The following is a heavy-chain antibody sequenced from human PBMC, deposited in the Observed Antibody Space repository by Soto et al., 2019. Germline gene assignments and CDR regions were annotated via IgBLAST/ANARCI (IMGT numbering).Heavy chain of an antibody. CDR2: IYHSGSI. J-gene: IGHJ4*02. D-gene: IGHD3-10*01. CDR3: ASRSPRGDHFDS. Sequence: QVQLQESGPGLVKPSGTLSLTCAVSSGSISSSTWRSWVRQPPGKGLEWIGEIYHSGSINYNPSLASRVTISVDKSKNQFSLKWSSVTAADTAVYHCASRSPRGDHFDSWGQVTLVTGSS. V-gene: IGHV4-4*02. CDR1: SGSISSSTW.